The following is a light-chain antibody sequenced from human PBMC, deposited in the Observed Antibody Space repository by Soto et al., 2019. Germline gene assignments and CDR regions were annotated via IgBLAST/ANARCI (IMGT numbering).Light chain of an antibody. Sequence: EIVMTQSPATLSVSPGERATLSCRASQSVGSNLAWYQQKPGQVPRLLIYGASTRATGIPARFSGSGSGTDFTLTISRLEPEDFAVYYCQQYGSSGTFGQGTKVDI. V-gene: IGKV3-15*01. CDR2: GAS. CDR3: QQYGSSGT. J-gene: IGKJ1*01. CDR1: QSVGSN.